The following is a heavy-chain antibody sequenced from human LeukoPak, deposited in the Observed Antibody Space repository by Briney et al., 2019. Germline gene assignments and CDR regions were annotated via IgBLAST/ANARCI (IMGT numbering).Heavy chain of an antibody. Sequence: PGGSLRLSCAASGFTFSSYAMNWVRQAPGKGLEWVSYISSSGSTIYYADSVKGRFTISRDNAKNSLYLQMNSLRAEDTAVYYCASGYSSSWVLFDYWGQGTLVTVSS. CDR2: ISSSGSTI. D-gene: IGHD6-13*01. V-gene: IGHV3-48*04. CDR1: GFTFSSYA. CDR3: ASGYSSSWVLFDY. J-gene: IGHJ4*02.